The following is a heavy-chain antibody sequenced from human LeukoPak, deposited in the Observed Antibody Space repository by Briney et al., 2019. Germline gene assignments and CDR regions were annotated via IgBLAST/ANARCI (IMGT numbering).Heavy chain of an antibody. CDR1: GGSITSFY. D-gene: IGHD3-16*01. Sequence: SETLSLTCTVSGGSITSFYRSWIRQPPGKGLEWIGYIYYSGNTNYNPSLKSRVTISVDRSKNQFSLKLSSVTAADTAIYYCAKGDPTFLFWYFDLWGRGTLVTVSS. CDR3: AKGDPTFLFWYFDL. J-gene: IGHJ2*01. V-gene: IGHV4-59*01. CDR2: IYYSGNT.